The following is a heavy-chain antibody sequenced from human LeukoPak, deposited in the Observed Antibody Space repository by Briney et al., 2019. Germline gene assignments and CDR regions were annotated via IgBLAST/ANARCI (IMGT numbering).Heavy chain of an antibody. Sequence: GGSLRLSCAASEFDFSSHAMTWVRQAPGKGLEWVSAISISGSKTYYADSVKGRFTISRDNSKNTLYLQMNSLRAEDTAVYYCANEIRPNDYWGQGTQVTVSS. CDR1: EFDFSSHA. CDR2: ISISGSKT. D-gene: IGHD4-17*01. CDR3: ANEIRPNDY. V-gene: IGHV3-23*01. J-gene: IGHJ4*02.